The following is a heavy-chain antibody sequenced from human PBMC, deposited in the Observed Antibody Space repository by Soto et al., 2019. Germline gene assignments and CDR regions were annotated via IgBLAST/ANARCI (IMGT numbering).Heavy chain of an antibody. CDR3: AREAETKGWKGKVNWFDP. CDR1: GGTFSSYT. J-gene: IGHJ5*02. V-gene: IGHV1-69*08. D-gene: IGHD1-1*01. CDR2: IIPFLGIA. Sequence: QVQLVQSGAEVKKPGSSVKVSCKASGGTFSSYTISWVRQAPGQGLEWMGRIIPFLGIANYAQKFQGRVTITADKSTSTAYMELSSLRSEDTAVYYCAREAETKGWKGKVNWFDPWGQGTLVTVSS.